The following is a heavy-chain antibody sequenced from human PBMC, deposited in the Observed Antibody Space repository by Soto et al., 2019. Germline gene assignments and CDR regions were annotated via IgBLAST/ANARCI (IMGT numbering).Heavy chain of an antibody. V-gene: IGHV1-58*01. CDR3: AAAGIAALDY. CDR2: IVVGSGNT. Sequence: PEASLKVSFRASGFTFTSSPVQQVRQTRGPHTATIGWIVVGSGNTNYAQKFQERVTITRDMSTSTAYMELSSLRAEDTAVYYCAAAGIAALDYWGQGTLVTVSS. J-gene: IGHJ4*02. D-gene: IGHD6-13*01. CDR1: GFTFTSSP.